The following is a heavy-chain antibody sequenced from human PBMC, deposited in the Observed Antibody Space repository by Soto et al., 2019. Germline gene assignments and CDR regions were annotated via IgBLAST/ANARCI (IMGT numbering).Heavy chain of an antibody. J-gene: IGHJ4*02. Sequence: QLQLQESGPGLVKPSETLSLTCTVSGGSISSSSYYWGWIRQPPGKGLEWIGSIYYSGSTYYNPSLKCRVTTSVDTSKNQFSLKLSSVTAADTAVYYCARGGRWLQPGGFDYWGQGTLVTVSS. CDR2: IYYSGST. CDR3: ARGGRWLQPGGFDY. D-gene: IGHD3-16*01. V-gene: IGHV4-39*01. CDR1: GGSISSSSYY.